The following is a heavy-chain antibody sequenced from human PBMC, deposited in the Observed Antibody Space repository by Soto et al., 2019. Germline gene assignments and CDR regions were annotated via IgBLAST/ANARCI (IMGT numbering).Heavy chain of an antibody. V-gene: IGHV3-23*01. J-gene: IGHJ4*02. CDR2: ISGSGGST. D-gene: IGHD4-17*01. CDR1: GFTFSSYA. Sequence: GGSLRLSCAASGFTFSSYAMSWVRQAPGKGLEWVSAISGSGGSTYYADSVKGRFTISRDNSKNTLYLQMNSLRAEDTAVYYCAKDAPNFHGGTAGVDYWGQGTLVTVSS. CDR3: AKDAPNFHGGTAGVDY.